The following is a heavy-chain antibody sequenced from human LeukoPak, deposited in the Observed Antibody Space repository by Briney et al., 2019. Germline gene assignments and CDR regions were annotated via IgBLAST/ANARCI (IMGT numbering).Heavy chain of an antibody. CDR1: GFTVSSNY. D-gene: IGHD2-2*01. CDR2: IYSGGST. V-gene: IGHV3-53*05. CDR3: ARDLGRYCSSTSCPADY. Sequence: RTGGSLRLSCAASGFTVSSNYMSWVRQAPGKGLEWVSVIYSGGSTYYADSVKGRFTISRDNSKNTLYLQMNSLRAEDTAVYYCARDLGRYCSSTSCPADYWGQGTLVTVSS. J-gene: IGHJ4*02.